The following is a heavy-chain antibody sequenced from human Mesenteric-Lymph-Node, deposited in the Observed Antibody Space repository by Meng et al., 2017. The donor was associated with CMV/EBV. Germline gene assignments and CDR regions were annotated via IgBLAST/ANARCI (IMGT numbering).Heavy chain of an antibody. V-gene: IGHV3-21*01. CDR1: GLTFSSQA. D-gene: IGHD3-22*01. J-gene: IGHJ4*02. CDR2: ISSSSSYI. CDR3: ARARDGIVVVTMGFDY. Sequence: GESLKISCAVSGLTFSSQAMSWVRQAPGKGLEWVSSISSSSSYIYYADSVKGRFTISRDNAKNSLYLQMNSLRAEDTAVYYCARARDGIVVVTMGFDYWGQGTLVTVSS.